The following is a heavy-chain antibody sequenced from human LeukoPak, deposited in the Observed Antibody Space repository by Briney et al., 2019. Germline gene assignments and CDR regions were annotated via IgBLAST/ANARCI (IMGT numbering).Heavy chain of an antibody. V-gene: IGHV4-34*01. CDR2: INHSGST. CDR3: ARRISYYDSSGQMGYAFDI. J-gene: IGHJ3*02. D-gene: IGHD3-22*01. CDR1: GGSFSGYC. Sequence: PSETLSLTCAVYGGSFSGYCWSWIRQPPGKGLEWIGEINHSGSTNYNPSLKSRVTISVDTSKNQFSLKLSSVTAADTAVYYCARRISYYDSSGQMGYAFDIWGQGTMVTVSS.